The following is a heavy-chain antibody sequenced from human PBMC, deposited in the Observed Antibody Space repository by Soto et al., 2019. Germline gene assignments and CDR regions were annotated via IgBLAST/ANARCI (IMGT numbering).Heavy chain of an antibody. D-gene: IGHD1-26*01. CDR3: ATSLGATHAFDI. CDR1: GFTFSSYE. J-gene: IGHJ3*02. CDR2: ISSSGSTI. V-gene: IGHV3-48*03. Sequence: GGSLLLSCAASGFTFSSYEMNWVRQAPGKGLEWVSYISSSGSTIYYADSVKGRFTISRDNAKNSLYLQMNSLRAEDTAVYYCATSLGATHAFDIWGQGTMVTVSS.